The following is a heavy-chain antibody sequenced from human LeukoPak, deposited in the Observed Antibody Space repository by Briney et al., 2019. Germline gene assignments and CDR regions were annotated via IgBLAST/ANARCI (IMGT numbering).Heavy chain of an antibody. CDR1: GFTFSSYD. Sequence: GGSLRLSCAASGFTFSSYDMHWVRQATGKGLEWVSGIGTAGDTYSPGSVKGRFTISRENAKNFLYLQMNSLRAGDTAVYYCARADSRGYSLDYWGQGTLVTVSS. CDR3: ARADSRGYSLDY. V-gene: IGHV3-13*01. CDR2: IGTAGDT. J-gene: IGHJ4*02. D-gene: IGHD5-18*01.